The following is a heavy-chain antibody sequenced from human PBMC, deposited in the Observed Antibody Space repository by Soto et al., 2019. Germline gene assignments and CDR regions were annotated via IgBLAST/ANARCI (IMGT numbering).Heavy chain of an antibody. Sequence: GGSLRLSCVASGFTLRNYGLNWVRQAPGKGLEWVSYISATSSSTYYADSVKGRLTISRDNAKNSLYLQMNSLRDEDTAVYYCATWATVTPDYWGQGTLVTVSS. V-gene: IGHV3-48*02. D-gene: IGHD4-17*01. CDR3: ATWATVTPDY. CDR2: ISATSSST. J-gene: IGHJ4*02. CDR1: GFTLRNYG.